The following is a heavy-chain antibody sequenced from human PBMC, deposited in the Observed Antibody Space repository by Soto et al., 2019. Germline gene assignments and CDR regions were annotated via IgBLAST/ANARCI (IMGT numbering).Heavy chain of an antibody. CDR3: AVSYSDFDY. V-gene: IGHV1-46*01. D-gene: IGHD4-4*01. Sequence: APVKVSCKASGYTFTSYYMHWVRQAPGQGLEWMGIINPSGGSTTYAQNFQGRVTMTRDTSTSTVYMELSSLRSEDTAIYYCAVSYSDFDYWGQGTLVTVSS. J-gene: IGHJ4*02. CDR1: GYTFTSYY. CDR2: INPSGGST.